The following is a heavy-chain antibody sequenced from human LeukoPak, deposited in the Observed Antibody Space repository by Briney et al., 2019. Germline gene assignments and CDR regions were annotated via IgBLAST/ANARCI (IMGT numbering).Heavy chain of an antibody. CDR1: GGSISSNSYY. J-gene: IGHJ4*02. CDR3: ARVFEY. V-gene: IGHV4-61*02. CDR2: IYTSGGT. Sequence: PSQTLSLTCTVSGGSISSNSYYWSWIWQPDGKGLEWIGLIYTSGGTNYNPSLKSRVTISLDTSKNHISLNLSSVTAADTAVYYCARVFEYWGQGTLVTVSS.